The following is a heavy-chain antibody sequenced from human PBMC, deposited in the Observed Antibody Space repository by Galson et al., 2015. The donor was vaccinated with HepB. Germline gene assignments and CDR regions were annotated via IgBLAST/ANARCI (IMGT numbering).Heavy chain of an antibody. CDR1: GFTFDNYA. Sequence: SLRLSCAASGFTFDNYAMSWVRQAPGKGLEWVSAIGGSGVCTYYADSVEGRVTLSRDNSKKTLYLQMNSLRVEDTAVYYCAKDRAAAGTPPDHWGQGTLVTVSS. CDR2: IGGSGVCT. J-gene: IGHJ5*02. V-gene: IGHV3-23*01. D-gene: IGHD6-13*01. CDR3: AKDRAAAGTPPDH.